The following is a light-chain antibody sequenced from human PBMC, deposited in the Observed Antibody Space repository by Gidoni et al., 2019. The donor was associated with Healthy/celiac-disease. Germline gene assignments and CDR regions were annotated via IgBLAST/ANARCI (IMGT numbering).Light chain of an antibody. Sequence: DIQMTQSPSSLSASVGDRVTITCRASQGISNSLAWYQQKPGKAPKLLLYTASRLESGVPSRFSGSGSGTDYTLTISSLQPEDFATYYCQQYYSTLWTFGQGTKVEIK. J-gene: IGKJ1*01. CDR2: TAS. CDR3: QQYYSTLWT. CDR1: QGISNS. V-gene: IGKV1-NL1*01.